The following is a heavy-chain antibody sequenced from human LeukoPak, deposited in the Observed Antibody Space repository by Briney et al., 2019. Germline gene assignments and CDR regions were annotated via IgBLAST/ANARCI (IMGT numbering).Heavy chain of an antibody. CDR1: GGSISSGGYS. D-gene: IGHD3-16*01. CDR2: IYHSGST. Sequence: PSQTLSLTCAVSGGSISSGGYSWSWIRQPPGKGLEWIGYIYHSGSTYYNPSLKSRVTMSVDRSKNQFSLKLNSETAADTAVYYCARGWGPVYYFDSWGQGTLVTVSS. J-gene: IGHJ4*02. V-gene: IGHV4-30-2*01. CDR3: ARGWGPVYYFDS.